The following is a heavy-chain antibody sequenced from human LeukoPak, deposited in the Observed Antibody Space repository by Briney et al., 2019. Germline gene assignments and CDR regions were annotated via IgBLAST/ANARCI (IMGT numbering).Heavy chain of an antibody. J-gene: IGHJ5*02. V-gene: IGHV3-48*03. D-gene: IGHD2-2*01. CDR3: ARGQRPQYTSTWGNWFDP. CDR2: ISSSGNKI. Sequence: GGSLRLSCAASGFPFSSYEMNWVRQAPGKRLQWVSYISSSGNKIYYAASVKGRFTISRDNAKNSLYLQIDSLRAEDTAVYYCARGQRPQYTSTWGNWFDPWGQGTQVTVSS. CDR1: GFPFSSYE.